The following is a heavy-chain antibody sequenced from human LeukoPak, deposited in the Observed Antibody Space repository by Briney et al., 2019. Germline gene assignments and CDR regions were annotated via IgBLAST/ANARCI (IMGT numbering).Heavy chain of an antibody. CDR2: ISYDGSNK. J-gene: IGHJ4*02. V-gene: IGHV3-30*04. CDR3: ASQQQQLGPIDY. Sequence: GGSLRLSCAASGFTFSSYAMHWVRQAPGKGLEWVAVISYDGSNKYYADSVKGRFTISRDNAKNSLYLQMNSLRAEDTAVYYCASQQQQLGPIDYWGQGTLVTVSS. CDR1: GFTFSSYA. D-gene: IGHD6-13*01.